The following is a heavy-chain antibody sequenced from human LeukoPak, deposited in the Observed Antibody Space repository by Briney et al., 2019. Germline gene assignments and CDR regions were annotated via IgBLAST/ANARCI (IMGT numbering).Heavy chain of an antibody. V-gene: IGHV3-49*04. CDR2: IRSKGYGGTT. Sequence: SLRLSCTASGFTFGDHAMSWVRQAPGKGLEWVGFIRSKGYGGTTEYAASVKGRFTISRDDSKSIVYLQMNSLKTEDTAVYYCIRDSGGAIGFGYWGQGTLVTVSS. J-gene: IGHJ4*02. D-gene: IGHD3-10*01. CDR3: IRDSGGAIGFGY. CDR1: GFTFGDHA.